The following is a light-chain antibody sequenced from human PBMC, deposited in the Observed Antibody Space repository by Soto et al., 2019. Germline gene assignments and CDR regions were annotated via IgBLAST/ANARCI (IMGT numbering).Light chain of an antibody. CDR1: QSISSY. V-gene: IGKV1-39*01. CDR3: QQSYSNPTWT. CDR2: AAS. J-gene: IGKJ1*01. Sequence: DIQMTQSPSSLSASVGDRVTITCRASQSISSYLNGYQQKTGKAPKLLIYAASSLQSGVPSRFSGSGSGTDFTLTISSLQPEDFATYYCQQSYSNPTWTFGQGTKVEIK.